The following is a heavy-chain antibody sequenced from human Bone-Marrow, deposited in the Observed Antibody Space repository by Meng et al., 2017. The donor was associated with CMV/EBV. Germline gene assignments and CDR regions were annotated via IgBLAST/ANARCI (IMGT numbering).Heavy chain of an antibody. D-gene: IGHD3-3*01. Sequence: GGSLRLSCAASGFTFSRDGMHWVRQGPDKGLEWLAYIRYDANNKFYADSVKGRFTISRDNSKNTLYLQMNSLRAEDTAVYYCAGALNWSGYYVYYYYGMDVWGQGTTVTVSS. V-gene: IGHV3-30*02. CDR3: AGALNWSGYYVYYYYGMDV. CDR2: IRYDANNK. CDR1: GFTFSRDG. J-gene: IGHJ6*02.